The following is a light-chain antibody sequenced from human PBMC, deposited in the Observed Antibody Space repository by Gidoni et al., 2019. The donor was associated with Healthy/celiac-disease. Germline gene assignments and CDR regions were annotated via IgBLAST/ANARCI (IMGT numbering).Light chain of an antibody. CDR3: MQALQTKYT. Sequence: DIVMTQSPFSLPVTPGEPASISCRSSQSLLHSNGYNYLDWYLQKPGQSPQLLIYLGSNRASGVPDRFSGSGAGTDFTLKISRVEAEDVGVYYCMQALQTKYTFXQXTKLXIK. CDR2: LGS. J-gene: IGKJ2*01. CDR1: QSLLHSNGYNY. V-gene: IGKV2-28*01.